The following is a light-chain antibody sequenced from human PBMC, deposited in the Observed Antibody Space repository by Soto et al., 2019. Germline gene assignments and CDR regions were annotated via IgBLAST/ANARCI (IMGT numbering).Light chain of an antibody. CDR1: SSNIGINT. J-gene: IGLJ2*01. CDR2: SNN. V-gene: IGLV1-44*01. Sequence: QAVLTQPPSASGTPGQRVTISCSGSSSNIGINTVNWYQQLPGTAPKVPIYSNNQRPSGVPDRFSGSKSGTSASLAIRGLQSEDEGDYYCAAWDDSLNGYVLFVGGTKLTVL. CDR3: AAWDDSLNGYVL.